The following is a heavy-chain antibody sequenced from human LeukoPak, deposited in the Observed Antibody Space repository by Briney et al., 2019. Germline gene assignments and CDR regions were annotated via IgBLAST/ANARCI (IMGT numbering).Heavy chain of an antibody. V-gene: IGHV4-59*12. J-gene: IGHJ3*02. CDR1: GGSISSYY. CDR2: IYYSGST. CDR3: ARSSQVADAFDI. Sequence: SETLSLTCTVSGGSISSYYWSWIRQPPGKGLEWIGYIYYSGSTNYNPSLKSRVTISVDTSRNQFSLKLSSVTAADTAVYYCARSSQVADAFDIWGQGTMVTVSS. D-gene: IGHD2-15*01.